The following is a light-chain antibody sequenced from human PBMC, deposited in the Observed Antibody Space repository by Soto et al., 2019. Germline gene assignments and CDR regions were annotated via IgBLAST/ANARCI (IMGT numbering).Light chain of an antibody. J-gene: IGLJ3*02. CDR1: SSDIDSYDY. CDR3: CSYAGSYDWV. CDR2: DVS. V-gene: IGLV2-11*01. Sequence: QSVLTQPRSVSGSPGQSVTISCTGTSSDIDSYDYVSWYQHHPDKAPKVMIYDVSKRPSGVPDRFSGSKSGNTASLTISGLQAEDEADYYCCSYAGSYDWVFGGGTKVTVL.